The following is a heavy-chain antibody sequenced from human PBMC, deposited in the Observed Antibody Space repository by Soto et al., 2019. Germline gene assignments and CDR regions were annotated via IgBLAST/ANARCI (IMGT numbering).Heavy chain of an antibody. V-gene: IGHV1-3*01. J-gene: IGHJ4*02. CDR3: ARVSFETSGFADY. Sequence: ASVKVSCKASGYTFTAYSIHWVLQAPGQSLEWMGWINAANGATKYSEKFQGRVTITRDTSARTAYMDLSSLSSKDTAVYFCARVSFETSGFADYWGQGTLVTVSS. D-gene: IGHD5-12*01. CDR2: INAANGAT. CDR1: GYTFTAYS.